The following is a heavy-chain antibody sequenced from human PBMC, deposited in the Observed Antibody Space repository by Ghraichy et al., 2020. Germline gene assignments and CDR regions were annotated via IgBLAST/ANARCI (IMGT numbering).Heavy chain of an antibody. CDR1: GFTFSSYT. CDR2: ISSSSNTI. V-gene: IGHV3-48*02. J-gene: IGHJ3*02. Sequence: GGSLRLSCAASGFTFSSYTMNWVRQAPGKGLEWVSYISSSSNTIYYADSVKGRFTISRDNAKNSLYLQMNNLRDEDTAVYYCARECIVGATAEGAFDIWGQGTMVTVSS. CDR3: ARECIVGATAEGAFDI. D-gene: IGHD1-26*01.